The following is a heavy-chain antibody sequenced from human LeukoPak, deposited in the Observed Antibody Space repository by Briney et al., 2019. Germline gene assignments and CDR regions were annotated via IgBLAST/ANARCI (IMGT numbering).Heavy chain of an antibody. CDR1: GFTFSSYG. J-gene: IGHJ4*02. Sequence: GGSLRLSCAASGFTFSSYGMHWVRQAPGKGVEWVTFIQYDGSNKYYADSVNGRFTISRDNSKTTVYLQINSLRTEEPAVYYCARSLTMVRPYDYWGQGTLVTVSS. CDR2: IQYDGSNK. V-gene: IGHV3-30*02. CDR3: ARSLTMVRPYDY. D-gene: IGHD3-10*01.